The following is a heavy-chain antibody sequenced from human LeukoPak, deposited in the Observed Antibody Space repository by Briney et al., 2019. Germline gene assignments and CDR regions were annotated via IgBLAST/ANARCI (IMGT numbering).Heavy chain of an antibody. CDR2: ISYDGSHQ. CDR3: AREMDYYYYYMDV. J-gene: IGHJ6*03. D-gene: IGHD2-2*03. CDR1: GFTFSNYG. Sequence: GRSLRLSCAASGFTFSNYGMHWVRQVPGKGLEWVALISYDGSHQYYADSVKGRFTISRDNAKNSLYLQMNSLRAEDTAVYYCAREMDYYYYYMDVWGKGTTVTVSS. V-gene: IGHV3-30*03.